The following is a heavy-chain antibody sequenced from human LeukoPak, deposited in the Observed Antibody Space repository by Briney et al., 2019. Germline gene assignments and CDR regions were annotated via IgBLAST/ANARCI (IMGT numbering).Heavy chain of an antibody. V-gene: IGHV4-39*01. Sequence: SETLSLTCTVSGGSISSTSLYWGWIRQPPGKGLEWIGSISYSVGTYYNPSLKSRVTISVDTSKNQFSLKLSSVTAADTAVYYCARHRWGYFDSTRVQYYFDYWGQGTLVTVSS. D-gene: IGHD3-9*01. CDR1: GGSISSTSLY. CDR2: ISYSVGT. CDR3: ARHRWGYFDSTRVQYYFDY. J-gene: IGHJ4*02.